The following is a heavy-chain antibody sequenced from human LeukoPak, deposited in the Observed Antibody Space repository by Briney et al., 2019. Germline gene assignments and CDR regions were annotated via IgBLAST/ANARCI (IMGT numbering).Heavy chain of an antibody. D-gene: IGHD3-10*01. Sequence: ASVKVSCKVSGYTFTDYYMHWVHQAPGKGLEWMGLVDPEDGETIYAEKFQGRVTITADTSTDTAYMELSSLRSEDTAVYYCATITMVRRVSYYFDYWGQRTLVTVSS. CDR2: VDPEDGET. V-gene: IGHV1-69-2*01. CDR1: GYTFTDYY. CDR3: ATITMVRRVSYYFDY. J-gene: IGHJ4*02.